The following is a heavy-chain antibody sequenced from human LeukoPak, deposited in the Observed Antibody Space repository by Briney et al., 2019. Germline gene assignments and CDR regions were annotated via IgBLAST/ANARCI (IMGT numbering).Heavy chain of an antibody. D-gene: IGHD6-19*01. CDR1: GFTFSSYA. CDR3: AKESSSQWLVRLLDY. V-gene: IGHV3-23*01. Sequence: GGSLRLSXAASGFTFSSYAMSWVRQAPGKGLEWGSAISGSGGSTYYADSVKGRFTISRDNSKNTLYLQMNSLRAEDTVVYYCAKESSSQWLVRLLDYWGQGTLVTVSS. J-gene: IGHJ4*02. CDR2: ISGSGGST.